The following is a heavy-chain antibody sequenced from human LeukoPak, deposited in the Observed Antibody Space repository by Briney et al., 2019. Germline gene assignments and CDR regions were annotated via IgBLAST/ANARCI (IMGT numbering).Heavy chain of an antibody. CDR1: GFTFSDYD. Sequence: GGALRLSCAASGFTFSDYDTSWIRQAPGKGLEWVSYISSSGSAIYYADSVKGRFTTSRDNAKNSRYLQMNSLRAEDTAVYSWAREDQGSGWYAAYWGQGPLVTVSS. V-gene: IGHV3-11*01. D-gene: IGHD6-19*01. J-gene: IGHJ4*02. CDR2: ISSSGSAI. CDR3: AREDQGSGWYAAY.